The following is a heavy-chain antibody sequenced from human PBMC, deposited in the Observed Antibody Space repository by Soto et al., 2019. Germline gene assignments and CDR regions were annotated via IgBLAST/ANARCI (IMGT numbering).Heavy chain of an antibody. D-gene: IGHD3-3*01. Sequence: QVHLVQSGAEVKKTGASVKVSCKATGYTFTRYEINWVRQATGQGLEWMGWMNPHSVNRGYAQKFRGRVTMTRNTSISTAYMELSSLRSEDTAVYYCARGYEGHYDFWRFDPWGQGTLVTVSS. CDR3: ARGYEGHYDFWRFDP. J-gene: IGHJ5*02. CDR2: MNPHSVNR. CDR1: GYTFTRYE. V-gene: IGHV1-8*01.